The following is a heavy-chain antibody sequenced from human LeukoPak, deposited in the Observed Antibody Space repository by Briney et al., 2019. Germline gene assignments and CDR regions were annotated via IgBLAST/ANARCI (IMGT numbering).Heavy chain of an antibody. D-gene: IGHD1-26*01. CDR1: GGSISSYY. V-gene: IGHV4-59*01. CDR2: IYYSGST. J-gene: IGHJ4*02. Sequence: SEXXSLTCTVSGGSISSYYWRWIRQPPGKGLEGIGYIYYSGSTNYNPSLKTRLTISLDTSKNQFSLKLRSVTAADTAVYYCAGGSGSSDYWGQGTRVTVSS. CDR3: AGGSGSSDY.